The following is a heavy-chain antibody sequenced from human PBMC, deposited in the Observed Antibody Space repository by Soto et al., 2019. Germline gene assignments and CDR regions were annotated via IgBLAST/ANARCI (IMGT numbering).Heavy chain of an antibody. Sequence: SETLSLTCAVSGGSISSGGYSWNWIRQPPGKGLEWIGNIYHSGSTYYNASLKSRVTMSVDRSKNQFSLKLSSVTAADTAVYYCGRGDYANAFDIWGQGTMVTVS. V-gene: IGHV4-30-2*01. CDR3: GRGDYANAFDI. CDR1: GGSISSGGYS. D-gene: IGHD4-17*01. J-gene: IGHJ3*02. CDR2: IYHSGST.